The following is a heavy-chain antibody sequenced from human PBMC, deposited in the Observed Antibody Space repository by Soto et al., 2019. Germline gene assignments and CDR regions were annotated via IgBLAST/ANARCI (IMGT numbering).Heavy chain of an antibody. J-gene: IGHJ6*02. V-gene: IGHV3-48*02. CDR2: ISIGGTTI. D-gene: IGHD3-22*01. Sequence: GGSIRLSWGAAELKFGDYNRSWVRQEPGKGLEWVSHISIGGTTIDYADSVKGRFTISRDNGKNSLFLQMNSLRDEDTAVYYCARVVVVIPPGYYYAMDVWGQGTTVTVSS. CDR3: ARVVVVIPPGYYYAMDV. CDR1: ELKFGDYN.